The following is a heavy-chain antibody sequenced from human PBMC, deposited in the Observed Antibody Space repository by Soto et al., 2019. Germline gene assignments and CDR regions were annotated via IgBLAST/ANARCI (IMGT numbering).Heavy chain of an antibody. CDR2: INHSGST. CDR3: ARGLRVTTTDGPYYYYGMDV. V-gene: IGHV4-34*01. J-gene: IGHJ6*02. D-gene: IGHD4-17*01. Sequence: SETLPLTCAVYGGSFSGYYWSWIRQPPGKGLEWIGEINHSGSTNYNPSLKSRVTISVDTSKNQFSLKLSSVTAADTAVYYCARGLRVTTTDGPYYYYGMDVWGQGTTVTVSS. CDR1: GGSFSGYY.